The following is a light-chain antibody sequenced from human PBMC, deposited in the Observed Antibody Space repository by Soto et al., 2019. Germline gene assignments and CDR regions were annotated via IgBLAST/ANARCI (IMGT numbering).Light chain of an antibody. V-gene: IGKV1D-12*01. CDR3: QQTTTFPLT. CDR1: QGVSTW. J-gene: IGKJ4*01. CDR2: TAS. Sequence: DIQMTQSPSSVSASVGDRVTITCRASQGVSTWLAWYQQKPGKAPNLLIYTASSLQSGVPSRFRGRVSGTDFTLTISSLQPQDFAAYHCQQTTTFPLTFGGGTKVEI.